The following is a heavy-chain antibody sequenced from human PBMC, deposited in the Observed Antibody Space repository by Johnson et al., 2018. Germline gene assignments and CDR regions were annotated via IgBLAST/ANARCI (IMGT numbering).Heavy chain of an antibody. J-gene: IGHJ3*02. CDR2: FIPLLNTS. Sequence: QVQLVESGAEVKKPGSSVKVSCYTAGGTFCSSTISWVRQAPGQGLEWMGRFIPLLNTSDFTQRFQGRVTITADKSTSATYMELSSLRFDDTAIYYCARDHHDSHGQDAFDIWGQGTMITVSS. D-gene: IGHD4-11*01. CDR1: GGTFCSST. CDR3: ARDHHDSHGQDAFDI. V-gene: IGHV1-69*08.